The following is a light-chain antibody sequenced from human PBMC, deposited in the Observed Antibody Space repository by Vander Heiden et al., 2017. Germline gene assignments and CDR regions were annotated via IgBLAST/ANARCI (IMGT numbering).Light chain of an antibody. J-gene: IGKJ5*01. V-gene: IGKV3-15*01. CDR1: QSVTNK. CDR3: QQYNNWPRT. Sequence: EIVMTQSPATLSVSPGERAILSCRASQSVTNKLAWYQQKPGQAPRFLIYAASTRTTGIPARFSGSGSGTEFTLTISSLQSEDFAVYYCQQYNNWPRTFGQGTRLEIK. CDR2: AAS.